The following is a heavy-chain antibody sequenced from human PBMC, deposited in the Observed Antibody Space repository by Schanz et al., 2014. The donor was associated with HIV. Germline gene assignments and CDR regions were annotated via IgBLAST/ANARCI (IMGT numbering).Heavy chain of an antibody. J-gene: IGHJ6*02. V-gene: IGHV3-21*02. D-gene: IGHD4-4*01. CDR2: ITPTGVFI. CDR3: ARETVNYYYGMDA. Sequence: EVQLVESGGGLVKPGESLRLSCAASGFTFSRYTMSWVRQAPGKGLEWVSSITPTGVFIYYADSVQGRVTISRDNAKNTLYLQMKSLRAEDTAVYYCARETVNYYYGMDAWGQGTTVTVSS. CDR1: GFTFSRYT.